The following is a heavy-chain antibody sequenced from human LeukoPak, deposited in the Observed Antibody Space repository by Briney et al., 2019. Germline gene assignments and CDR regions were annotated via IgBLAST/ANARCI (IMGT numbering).Heavy chain of an antibody. CDR3: ASGLDNFDY. Sequence: SETLSLTCTVSGGSISSGSYYWNWIRQPAGKGLEWIGRIYTSGSTNYNPSLKSRVTISVDTSKNQFSLKLSSVTAADTAVYYCASGLDNFDYWGQGALVTVSS. J-gene: IGHJ4*02. CDR2: IYTSGST. V-gene: IGHV4-61*02. D-gene: IGHD5/OR15-5a*01. CDR1: GGSISSGSYY.